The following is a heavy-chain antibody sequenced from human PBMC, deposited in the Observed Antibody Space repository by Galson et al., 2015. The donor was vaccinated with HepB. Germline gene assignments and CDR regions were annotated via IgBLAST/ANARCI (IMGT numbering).Heavy chain of an antibody. J-gene: IGHJ4*02. CDR2: TNTITGNP. CDR1: GYSCTNYA. Sequence: PVKVSCKASGYSCTNYAMNWVRQAPGQGLEWMGWTNTITGNPASAQGFTGRFVFSLDTSVSTAYLQIRNRKTEDIAVYYCARGTTYFFGSGSSPPGYWGQGTLVTVSS. CDR3: ARGTTYFFGSGSSPPGY. V-gene: IGHV7-4-1*02. D-gene: IGHD3-10*01.